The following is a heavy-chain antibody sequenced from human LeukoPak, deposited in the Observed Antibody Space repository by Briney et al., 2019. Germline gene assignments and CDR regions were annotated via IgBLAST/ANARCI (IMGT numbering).Heavy chain of an antibody. CDR1: GYSISSGYY. J-gene: IGHJ5*02. V-gene: IGHV4-38-2*01. Sequence: PSETLSLTCAVSGYSISSGYYWGWIRQPPGKGLEWIGSIYHSGSTCYNPSLKSRVTISVDTSKNQFSLKLSSVTAADTAVYYCARLSGYDYVDPWGQGTLVTVSS. CDR3: ARLSGYDYVDP. CDR2: IYHSGST. D-gene: IGHD5-12*01.